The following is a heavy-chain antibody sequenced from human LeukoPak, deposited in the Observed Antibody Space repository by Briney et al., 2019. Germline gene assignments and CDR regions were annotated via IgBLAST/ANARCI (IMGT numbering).Heavy chain of an antibody. Sequence: ASVKVSCKASGYTFTGYYMHWVRQAPGQGLEWMGRINPNSGGTNYAQKFQGRVTMTRDTSISTAYMELSRLRSDDTAVYYCARGSDGEQQWTSYYFDYWGQGTLVTVSS. J-gene: IGHJ4*02. D-gene: IGHD5-18*01. CDR3: ARGSDGEQQWTSYYFDY. CDR2: INPNSGGT. CDR1: GYTFTGYY. V-gene: IGHV1-2*06.